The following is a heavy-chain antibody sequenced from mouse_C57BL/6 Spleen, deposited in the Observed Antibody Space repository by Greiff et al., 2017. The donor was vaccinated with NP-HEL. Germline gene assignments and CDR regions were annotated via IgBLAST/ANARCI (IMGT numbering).Heavy chain of an antibody. Sequence: DVMLVESGGGLVKPGGSLKLSCAASGFTFSSYTMSWVRQTPEKRLEWVATISGGGGNTYYPDSVKGRFTISRDNAKNTLYLQMSSLRSEDTALYYCASLLLRGYYAMDYWGQGTSVTVSS. V-gene: IGHV5-9*01. CDR1: GFTFSSYT. D-gene: IGHD2-10*01. CDR3: ASLLLRGYYAMDY. J-gene: IGHJ4*01. CDR2: ISGGGGNT.